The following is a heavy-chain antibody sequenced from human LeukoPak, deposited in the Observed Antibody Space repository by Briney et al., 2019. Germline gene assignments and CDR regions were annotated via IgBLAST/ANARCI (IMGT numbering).Heavy chain of an antibody. D-gene: IGHD3-16*01. Sequence: SETLSLTCTVSGGSISSGGYYWSWIRQHPGKGLEWVGYISYSGSTYYNPSLKSRVTISVDTSKNRFSLKLSSVTAADTAVYYCARIDYYDGYDYWGQGTLVTVSS. J-gene: IGHJ4*02. CDR3: ARIDYYDGYDY. V-gene: IGHV4-31*03. CDR1: GGSISSGGYY. CDR2: ISYSGST.